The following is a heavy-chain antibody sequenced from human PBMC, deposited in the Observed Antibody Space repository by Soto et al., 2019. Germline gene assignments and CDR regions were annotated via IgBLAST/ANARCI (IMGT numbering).Heavy chain of an antibody. CDR1: GFTFTSSA. J-gene: IGHJ4*02. CDR2: IVVGSGNT. D-gene: IGHD3-10*01. CDR3: AKDSAYMIRGVNYFDY. Sequence: ASVKVSCKASGFTFTSSAMQWVRQARGQRLEWIGWIVVGSGNTNYAQKFQERVTITRDMSTSTAYMELSSLRSEDTAVYYCAKDSAYMIRGVNYFDYWGQGTLVTVSS. V-gene: IGHV1-58*02.